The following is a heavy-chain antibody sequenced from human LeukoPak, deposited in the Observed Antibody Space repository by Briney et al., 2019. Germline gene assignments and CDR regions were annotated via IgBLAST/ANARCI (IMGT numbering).Heavy chain of an antibody. CDR1: GFTFSSYG. D-gene: IGHD3-9*01. J-gene: IGHJ4*02. CDR2: IWYDGSNK. Sequence: QPGRSLRLSCAASGFTFSSYGMHWVRQAPGKGLEWVAVIWYDGSNKFYADSVKGRFTISRDNSKNTLYLQMNSLRAEDTAVYYFARDPSQYDILTGYSIDYWGQGTLVTVSS. V-gene: IGHV3-33*01. CDR3: ARDPSQYDILTGYSIDY.